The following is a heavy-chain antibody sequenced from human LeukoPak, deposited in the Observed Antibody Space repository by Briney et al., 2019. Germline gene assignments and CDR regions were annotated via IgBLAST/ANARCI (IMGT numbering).Heavy chain of an antibody. D-gene: IGHD2-2*01. CDR1: GGSFSGYY. V-gene: IGHV4-34*01. CDR3: ARDRGYCSSTSCYENWFDP. CDR2: INHSGST. J-gene: IGHJ5*02. Sequence: SETLSLTCAVYGGSFSGYYWSWIRQPPGKGLEWIGEINHSGSTNYNPSLKSRVTISVDTSKNQFSLKLSSVTAADTAVYYCARDRGYCSSTSCYENWFDPWGQGTLVTVSS.